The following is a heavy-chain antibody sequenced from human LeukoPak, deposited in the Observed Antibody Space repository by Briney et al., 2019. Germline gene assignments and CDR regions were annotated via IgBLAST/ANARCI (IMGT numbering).Heavy chain of an antibody. D-gene: IGHD6-19*01. Sequence: ASVKVSCKASGYTFTSYAMNWVRQAPGQGLEWMGWINTNTGNPTYAQGFTGRFVFSLDTSVSTAYLQISSLKAEDTAVYYCARKGGWTLDYYYYYMDVWGKGTTVTVSS. CDR1: GYTFTSYA. J-gene: IGHJ6*03. V-gene: IGHV7-4-1*02. CDR3: ARKGGWTLDYYYYYMDV. CDR2: INTNTGNP.